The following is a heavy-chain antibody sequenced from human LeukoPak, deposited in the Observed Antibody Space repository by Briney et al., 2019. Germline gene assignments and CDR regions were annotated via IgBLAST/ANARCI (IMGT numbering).Heavy chain of an antibody. CDR3: AKDLDGF. CDR2: ISGSSRHI. Sequence: GGSLRLSCAASGFNFSTYAMSWVRQAPGKGLEWVSIISGSSRHIYYADSVKGRFTISRDNSKHTLYLQMTSLRAEDTAVYYCAKDLDGFWGEGTLVTVSS. J-gene: IGHJ4*02. D-gene: IGHD6-25*01. CDR1: GFNFSTYA. V-gene: IGHV3-23*01.